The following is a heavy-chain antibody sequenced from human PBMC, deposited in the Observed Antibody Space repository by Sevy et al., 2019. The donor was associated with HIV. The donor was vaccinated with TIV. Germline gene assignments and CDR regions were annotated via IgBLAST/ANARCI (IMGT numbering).Heavy chain of an antibody. V-gene: IGHV4-34*01. J-gene: IGHJ4*02. CDR2: INHSGSS. Sequence: SETLSLTCAVSGGSFSGYYWSWIRQPPGKGLEWIGEINHSGSSNYSPSLKSRVTMSLDTSKNPFSLNLGSVTAADTAIYDWARGQKYSPDDWGQGTLVTVSS. D-gene: IGHD6-6*01. CDR3: ARGQKYSPDD. CDR1: GGSFSGYY.